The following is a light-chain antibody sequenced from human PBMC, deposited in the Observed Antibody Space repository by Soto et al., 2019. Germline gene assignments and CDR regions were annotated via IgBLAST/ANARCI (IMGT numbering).Light chain of an antibody. Sequence: QSVLTQPASVSGSPGQSITISCTGTSSDVGGYNLVSWYQQYPDKAPKLMIFDVNTRPSGVSNRLSGSKSGNTASLTISGLQAEDGSDYYCSSYKSSSTLPYVFGTGTKVTVL. J-gene: IGLJ1*01. CDR2: DVN. V-gene: IGLV2-14*01. CDR3: SSYKSSSTLPYV. CDR1: SSDVGGYNL.